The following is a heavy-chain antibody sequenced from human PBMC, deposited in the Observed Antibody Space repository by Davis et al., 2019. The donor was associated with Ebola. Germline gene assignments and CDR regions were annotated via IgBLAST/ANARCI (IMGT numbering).Heavy chain of an antibody. V-gene: IGHV3-23*01. Sequence: GGSLRLSCRGSGFLFSDYTMHWVRQAPGKGLEWVSAISGSGGSTYYADSVKGRFTISRDNSKNTLYLQMNSLRAEDTAVYYCAKDVLRCFVRWGQGTLVTVSS. CDR1: GFLFSDYT. CDR2: ISGSGGST. J-gene: IGHJ4*02. CDR3: AKDVLRCFVR. D-gene: IGHD3-9*01.